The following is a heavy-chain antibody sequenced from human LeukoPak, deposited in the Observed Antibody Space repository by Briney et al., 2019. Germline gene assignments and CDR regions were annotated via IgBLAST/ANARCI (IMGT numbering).Heavy chain of an antibody. Sequence: ASQTLSLTCSFSGGSISSGDYYWTWIRQPPGKGLEWIGYIYYSGSTYYNPSLKSRVTISVDTSKNQFSLKLSSVTAADTAVYYCARASGYYDSSGYAPNFDYWGQGTLVTVSS. D-gene: IGHD3-22*01. CDR1: GGSISSGDYY. J-gene: IGHJ4*02. V-gene: IGHV4-30-4*08. CDR2: IYYSGST. CDR3: ARASGYYDSSGYAPNFDY.